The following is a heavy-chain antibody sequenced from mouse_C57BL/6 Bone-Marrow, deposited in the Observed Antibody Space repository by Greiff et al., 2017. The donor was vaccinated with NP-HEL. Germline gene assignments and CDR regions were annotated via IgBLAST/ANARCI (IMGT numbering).Heavy chain of an antibody. CDR3: VSITTVVAHYYAMDY. CDR1: GFSFNTYA. J-gene: IGHJ4*01. V-gene: IGHV10-1*01. CDR2: IRSKSNNYAT. Sequence: GGGLVQPKGSLKLSCAASGFSFNTYAMNWVRQAPGKGLEWVARIRSKSNNYATYYADSVKDRFTISRDDSESMLYLQMNNLKTEDTAMYYCVSITTVVAHYYAMDYWGQGTSVTVSS. D-gene: IGHD1-1*01.